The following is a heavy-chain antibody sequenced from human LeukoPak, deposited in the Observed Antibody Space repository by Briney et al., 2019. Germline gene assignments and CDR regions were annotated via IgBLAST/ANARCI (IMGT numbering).Heavy chain of an antibody. J-gene: IGHJ5*02. D-gene: IGHD5-12*01. V-gene: IGHV6-1*01. CDR1: GDSVSSNSAA. CDR2: TYYRSKWYN. CDR3: ARVVRRGYSGYDGRGYNWFDP. Sequence: SQTLSLTCAISGDSVSSNSAAWNWIRQSPSRGLEWLGRTYYRSKWYNDYAVSVKSRITINPDTSKNQFSLQLNSVTPEDTAVYYCARVVRRGYSGYDGRGYNWFDPWGQGTLVTVSS.